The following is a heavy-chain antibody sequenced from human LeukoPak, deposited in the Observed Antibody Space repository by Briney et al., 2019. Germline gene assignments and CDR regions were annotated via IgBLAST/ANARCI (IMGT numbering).Heavy chain of an antibody. D-gene: IGHD5-12*01. CDR2: IRNDGSDG. J-gene: IGHJ6*02. CDR1: GFTFNSNG. CDR3: ARDHAQWIWRSDCMDV. V-gene: IGHV3-33*01. Sequence: GGSLRLSCVASGFTFNSNGMDWVRPAAGKGRAWVAGIRNDGSDGYYADSVKGRFTISRDNSKNMLHLQMDSLRAEDTAVYYCARDHAQWIWRSDCMDVWGQGTTVTVSS.